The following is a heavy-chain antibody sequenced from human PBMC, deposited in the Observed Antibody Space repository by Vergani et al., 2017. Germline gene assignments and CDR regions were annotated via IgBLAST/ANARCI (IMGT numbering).Heavy chain of an antibody. D-gene: IGHD3-22*01. CDR2: IRYDGSNK. J-gene: IGHJ4*02. CDR3: AKLNTYYYDSSGYCDY. Sequence: QVQLVEYGGGVVQPGGSLRLSCAASGFTFSSYGMHWVRQAPGKGLEWVAFIRYDGSNKYYADSVKGRFTISRDNSKNTLYLQMNSLRAEDTAVYYCAKLNTYYYDSSGYCDYWGQGTLVTVSS. CDR1: GFTFSSYG. V-gene: IGHV3-30*02.